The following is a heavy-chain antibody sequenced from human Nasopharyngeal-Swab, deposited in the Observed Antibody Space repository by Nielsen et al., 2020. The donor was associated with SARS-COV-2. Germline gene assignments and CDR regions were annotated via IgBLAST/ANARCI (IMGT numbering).Heavy chain of an antibody. V-gene: IGHV4-34*01. Sequence: SQTLSLTCAVYGGSFSGYYWSWIRQPPGKGLEWIGEINHSGSTNYNPSLKSRVTISVDTSKNQFSLKLSSVTAADTAVYYCARSNRDSSGWYGIGWYFDYWGQGTLVTVSS. D-gene: IGHD6-19*01. CDR2: INHSGST. CDR3: ARSNRDSSGWYGIGWYFDY. CDR1: GGSFSGYY. J-gene: IGHJ4*02.